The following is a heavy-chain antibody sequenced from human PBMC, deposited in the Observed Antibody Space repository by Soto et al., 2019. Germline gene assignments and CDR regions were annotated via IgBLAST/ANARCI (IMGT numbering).Heavy chain of an antibody. V-gene: IGHV3-21*01. CDR3: ASGGRELTRHLDY. D-gene: IGHD3-10*01. CDR1: GFTFSTYS. CDR2: ISSSSAYI. Sequence: EVQLVESGGDLVKPGGSLRLYSADSGFTFSTYSMIWVRQAPGKGLEWVSAISSSSAYIFYADSVKGRFTISRDNAKNSLYLQMNSLSAEDTAVYYCASGGRELTRHLDYWGQGTLVTVSS. J-gene: IGHJ4*02.